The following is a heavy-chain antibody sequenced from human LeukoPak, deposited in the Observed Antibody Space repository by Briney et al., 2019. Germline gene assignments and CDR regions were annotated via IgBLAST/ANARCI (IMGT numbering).Heavy chain of an antibody. V-gene: IGHV2-5*02. CDR3: AHINLIFPMVRGAIFDY. CDR2: IYWDDDK. J-gene: IGHJ4*02. D-gene: IGHD3-10*01. Sequence: SGPTLVNPTQTLTLTCTFSGFSLSTSGVGVGWIRQPPGKALEWLALIYWDDDKRYSPSLKSRLTITKDTSKNQVVLTMTNMDPVDTATYYCAHINLIFPMVRGAIFDYWGQRTLVTVSS. CDR1: GFSLSTSGVG.